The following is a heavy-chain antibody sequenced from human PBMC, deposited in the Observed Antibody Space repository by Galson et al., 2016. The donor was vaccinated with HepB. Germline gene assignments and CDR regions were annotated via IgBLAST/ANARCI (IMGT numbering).Heavy chain of an antibody. Sequence: SLRLSCAASGFTFSKYWRHWVRQAPGKGLVWVSRINTDGSSTTYADSVKGRFTISRDNAKNTLYLQMNSLRAVDTALYYCTRVHREGIAAAGFQIWGQGTLVTVSS. CDR2: INTDGSST. V-gene: IGHV3-74*01. J-gene: IGHJ4*02. CDR1: GFTFSKYW. D-gene: IGHD6-13*01. CDR3: TRVHREGIAAAGFQI.